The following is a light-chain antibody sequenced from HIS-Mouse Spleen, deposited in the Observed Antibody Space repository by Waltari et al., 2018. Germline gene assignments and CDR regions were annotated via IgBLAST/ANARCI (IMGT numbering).Light chain of an antibody. J-gene: IGLJ1*01. Sequence: QSALTQPPSASGSPGQSVTISCTGTSTYVGVYNYVSWYQQHPGKAPKLMIYEVSKRPSGVPDRFSGSKSGNTASLTVSGLQAEDEADYYCSSYAGSNNSLYVFGTGTKVTVL. CDR2: EVS. CDR1: STYVGVYNY. CDR3: SSYAGSNNSLYV. V-gene: IGLV2-8*01.